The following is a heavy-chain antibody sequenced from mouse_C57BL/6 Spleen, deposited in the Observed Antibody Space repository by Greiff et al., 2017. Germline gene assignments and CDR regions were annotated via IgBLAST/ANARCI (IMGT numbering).Heavy chain of an antibody. V-gene: IGHV1-39*01. CDR1: GYSFTDYN. CDR2: INPNYGTT. J-gene: IGHJ3*01. Sequence: EVHLVESGPELVKPGASVKISCKASGYSFTDYNMNWVKQSNGKSLEWIGVINPNYGTTSYNQKFKGKATLTVDQSSSTAYMQLNSLTSEDSAVYYCARSPYDYDEGTWFAYWGQGTLVTVSA. CDR3: ARSPYDYDEGTWFAY. D-gene: IGHD2-4*01.